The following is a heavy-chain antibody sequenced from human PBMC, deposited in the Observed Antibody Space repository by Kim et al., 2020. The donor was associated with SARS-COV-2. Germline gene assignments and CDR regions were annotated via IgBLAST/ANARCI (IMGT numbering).Heavy chain of an antibody. Sequence: ASVKVSCKASGYTFTSYGISWVRQAPGQGLEWMGWISAYNGNTNYAQKLQGRVTMTTDTSTSTAYMELRSLRSDDTAVYYCASSSTNYDHPLYYYYGMDVWGQGTTVNLSS. CDR2: ISAYNGNT. J-gene: IGHJ6*02. V-gene: IGHV1-18*01. CDR3: ASSSTNYDHPLYYYYGMDV. CDR1: GYTFTSYG. D-gene: IGHD2-2*01.